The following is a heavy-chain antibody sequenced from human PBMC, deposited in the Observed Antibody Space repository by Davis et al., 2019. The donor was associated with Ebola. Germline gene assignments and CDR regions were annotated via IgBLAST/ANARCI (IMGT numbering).Heavy chain of an antibody. Sequence: GESLKISCEASGFTFSTSGMNWVRLAPGKGLEWISYISSASAALYYSDSVKGRFTISRDNAKNSLFLQMNSLRDEDTAVYYCARDKVGANTDAFDFWGQGTMVTVSS. CDR2: ISSASAAL. V-gene: IGHV3-48*02. CDR3: ARDKVGANTDAFDF. J-gene: IGHJ3*01. CDR1: GFTFSTSG. D-gene: IGHD1-26*01.